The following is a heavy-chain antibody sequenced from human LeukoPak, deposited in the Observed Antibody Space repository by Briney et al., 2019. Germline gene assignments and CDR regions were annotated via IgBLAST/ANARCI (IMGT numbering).Heavy chain of an antibody. D-gene: IGHD1-26*01. Sequence: AAVTFSGKASGYTFTGYYRHWGRQPPGQGLEWMGWINPNSGGTNYAQKFQGRVTMTRDTSISTAYMELSRLRSDDTAVYYCARDMGEGSDYWGQGTLVTVSS. CDR1: GYTFTGYY. CDR2: INPNSGGT. CDR3: ARDMGEGSDY. J-gene: IGHJ4*02. V-gene: IGHV1-2*02.